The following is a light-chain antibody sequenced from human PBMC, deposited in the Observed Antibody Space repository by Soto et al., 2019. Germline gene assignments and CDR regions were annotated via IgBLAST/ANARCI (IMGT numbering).Light chain of an antibody. CDR2: GAS. J-gene: IGKJ5*01. Sequence: EIVLTQSPGTLSLSPGERATLSCRASQSVSSSYLAWYQQNPGQAPRPLIYGASSRATGIPDRFSGSGSGTDFTLTISRLEPEDFAVYYCQQYGSSPITFGQGKRLEIK. V-gene: IGKV3-20*01. CDR3: QQYGSSPIT. CDR1: QSVSSSY.